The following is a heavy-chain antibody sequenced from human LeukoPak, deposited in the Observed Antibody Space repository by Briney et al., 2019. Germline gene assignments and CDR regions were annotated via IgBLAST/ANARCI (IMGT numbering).Heavy chain of an antibody. CDR2: ISSGSSYI. Sequence: GGSLRLSCAASGFTFSSYSMNWVRQAPGKGLEWVSSISSGSSYIYYADSVKGRFTISRDNAKNSLYLQMNSLRAEDTAVYYCARGGSIAVAWPFDYWGQGTLVTVSS. CDR1: GFTFSSYS. V-gene: IGHV3-21*01. D-gene: IGHD6-19*01. J-gene: IGHJ4*02. CDR3: ARGGSIAVAWPFDY.